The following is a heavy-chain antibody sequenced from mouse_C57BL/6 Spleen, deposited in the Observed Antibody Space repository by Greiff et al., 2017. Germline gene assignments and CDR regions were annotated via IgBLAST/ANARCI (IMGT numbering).Heavy chain of an antibody. CDR2: IYPGDGDT. CDR1: GYAFSSSW. D-gene: IGHD4-1*01. CDR3: ARRGGLGRRSAMDY. V-gene: IGHV1-82*01. J-gene: IGHJ4*01. Sequence: QVQLQQSGPELVKPGASVKISCKASGYAFSSSWMNWVKQRPGKGLEWIGRIYPGDGDTNYNGKFKGKATLTADKSSSTAYMQLSSLTSEDSAVYFCARRGGLGRRSAMDYWGQGTSVTVSS.